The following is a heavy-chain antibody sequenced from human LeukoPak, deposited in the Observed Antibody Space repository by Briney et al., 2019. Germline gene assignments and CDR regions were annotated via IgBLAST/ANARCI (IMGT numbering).Heavy chain of an antibody. V-gene: IGHV4-39*01. CDR1: GGSISSSSYY. J-gene: IGHJ4*02. CDR3: APYYYDSSCYYY. CDR2: IYYSGST. Sequence: PSETLSLTCTVSGGSISSSSYYWGWIRQPPGKGLEWIGSIYYSGSTYYNPSLKSRVTISVDTSKNQFSLKLSSVTAADTAVYYCAPYYYDSSCYYYWGQGTLVTVSS. D-gene: IGHD3-22*01.